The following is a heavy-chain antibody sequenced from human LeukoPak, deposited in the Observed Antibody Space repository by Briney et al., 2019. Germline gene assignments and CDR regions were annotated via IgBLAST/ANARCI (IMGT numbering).Heavy chain of an antibody. CDR2: IYTSGST. V-gene: IGHV4-4*07. CDR3: ARDPGGIVGATTNAFDI. CDR1: GGSISSYY. D-gene: IGHD1-26*01. J-gene: IGHJ3*02. Sequence: PSETLSLTCTVSGGSISSYYWSWIRQPAGKGLEWIGRIYTSGSTNYNPSLKSRVTISVDKSKNQFSLKLSSVTAADTAVYYCARDPGGIVGATTNAFDIWGQGTTVTVSS.